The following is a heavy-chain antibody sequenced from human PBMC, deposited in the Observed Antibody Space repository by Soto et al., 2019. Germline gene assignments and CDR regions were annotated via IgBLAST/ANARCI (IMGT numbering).Heavy chain of an antibody. D-gene: IGHD1-26*01. CDR1: GFTFRSYH. Sequence: QVQLVESGGGVVQPGRSLRLSCAASGFTFRSYHMHWVRQAPGKGLEWVASISYDENNKYYTDSVKGRFTISRDNSKNTLYLQMNSLRAEDTAVYSRERLMDATTASKDNWFNPWGQGTLVTVSS. CDR3: ERLMDATTASKDNWFNP. CDR2: ISYDENNK. J-gene: IGHJ5*02. V-gene: IGHV3-30-3*01.